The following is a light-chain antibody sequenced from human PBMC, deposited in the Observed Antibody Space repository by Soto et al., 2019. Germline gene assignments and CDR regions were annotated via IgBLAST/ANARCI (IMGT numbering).Light chain of an antibody. CDR3: QQSDSTPYT. V-gene: IGKV1-39*01. CDR2: AAS. CDR1: QSISTF. J-gene: IGKJ2*01. Sequence: DIQMTQSPSSLSASVGDRVTINCRASQSISTFLNWYQQKPGQAPKVLISAASTLQSGVPSRFSGRGSGTDFTLTISSLQPEDFATYYCQQSDSTPYTFGQGTTLEPK.